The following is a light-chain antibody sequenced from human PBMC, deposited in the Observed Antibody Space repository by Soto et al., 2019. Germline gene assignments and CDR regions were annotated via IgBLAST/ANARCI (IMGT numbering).Light chain of an antibody. J-gene: IGKJ4*01. V-gene: IGKV3-11*01. CDR1: QSVSSY. Sequence: EIVLTQSPDTLSLSPGERATLFCMASQSVSSYLVWYQQKPGQAPRLLIYDASNRATGIPDRFRGSGSGTDFTLTINSLEPEDFAVYYCHQRSNWPLTFGGGTKVDIK. CDR3: HQRSNWPLT. CDR2: DAS.